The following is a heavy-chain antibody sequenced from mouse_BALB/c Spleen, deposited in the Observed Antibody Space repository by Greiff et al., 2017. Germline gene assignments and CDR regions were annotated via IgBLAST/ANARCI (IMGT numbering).Heavy chain of an antibody. Sequence: VHLVESGPGLVAPSQSLSITCTVSGFSLTSYGVHWVRQPPGKGLEWLGVIWAGGSTNYNSALMSRLSISKDNSKSQVFLKMNSLQTDDTAMYYCARDQTYYRYDGLAYWGQGTLVTVSA. CDR2: IWAGGST. J-gene: IGHJ3*01. CDR3: ARDQTYYRYDGLAY. V-gene: IGHV2-9*02. D-gene: IGHD2-14*01. CDR1: GFSLTSYG.